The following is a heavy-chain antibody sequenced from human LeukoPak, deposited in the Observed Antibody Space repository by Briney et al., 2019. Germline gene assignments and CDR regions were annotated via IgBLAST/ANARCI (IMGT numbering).Heavy chain of an antibody. V-gene: IGHV4-4*07. CDR2: IYTSGST. Sequence: SETLSLTCTVSGGSISSYYWSWIRQPAGKGLEWIGRIYTSGSTYYNPSLKSRVTISVDTSKNQFSLKLSSVTAADTAVYYCAREHGGYGDYVPDYWGQGTLVTVSS. CDR1: GGSISSYY. J-gene: IGHJ4*02. D-gene: IGHD4-17*01. CDR3: AREHGGYGDYVPDY.